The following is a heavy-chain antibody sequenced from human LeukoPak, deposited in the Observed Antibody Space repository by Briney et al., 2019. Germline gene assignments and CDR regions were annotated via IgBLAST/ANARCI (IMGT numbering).Heavy chain of an antibody. V-gene: IGHV3-15*01. Sequence: GGSLRLSCAASGFTFSNAWMSWVRQAPGKGLEWVGRIKSKTDGGTTDYAAPMKGRFTISRDDSKNTLYLQMNSLKTEDTAVYYCTTGGVIVVVITPDDAFDIWGQGTMVTVSS. J-gene: IGHJ3*02. CDR3: TTGGVIVVVITPDDAFDI. CDR1: GFTFSNAW. D-gene: IGHD3-22*01. CDR2: IKSKTDGGTT.